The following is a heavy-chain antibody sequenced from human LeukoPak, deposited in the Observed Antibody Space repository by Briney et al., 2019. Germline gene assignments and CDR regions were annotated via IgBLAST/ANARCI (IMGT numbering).Heavy chain of an antibody. CDR2: INPSGGST. Sequence: ASVKVSCKASGYTFISYFMHWVRQAPGHGLDWMGIINPSGGSTSYAQKFQGRVTMTRDTSTSTVNMELSSLRSEDTDVDYCARDSADYGDYDYWGQGTLVTVSS. D-gene: IGHD4-17*01. V-gene: IGHV1-46*01. CDR3: ARDSADYGDYDY. J-gene: IGHJ4*02. CDR1: GYTFISYF.